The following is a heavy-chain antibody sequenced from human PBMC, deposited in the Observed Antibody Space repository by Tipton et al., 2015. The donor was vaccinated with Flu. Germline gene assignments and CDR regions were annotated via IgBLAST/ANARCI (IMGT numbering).Heavy chain of an antibody. D-gene: IGHD5-24*01. J-gene: IGHJ4*02. CDR3: ARTSGGYKYFDS. Sequence: TLSLTCTVSGDSITSSSYYWGWIRQPPGKGLEWIGSIYYSGTTYYNPSLKSRVTISVDTSKNQFSLKLRSVTAADTAVYYCARTSGGYKYFDSWGQGTLVTVSS. CDR1: GDSITSSSYY. CDR2: IYYSGTT. V-gene: IGHV4-39*01.